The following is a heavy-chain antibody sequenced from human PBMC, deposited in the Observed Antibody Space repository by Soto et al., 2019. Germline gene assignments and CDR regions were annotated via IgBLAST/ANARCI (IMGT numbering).Heavy chain of an antibody. D-gene: IGHD2-21*02. J-gene: IGHJ4*01. CDR1: CYSISSGTY. Sequence: PSETLFLTCTVSCYSISSGTYWAWLRLPPGKGPEWIASIYHGGTTFYNPSLNSRITISVDTSTNQFSLKLTSVTAADTAVYYCATVHVMVVPGSTLDYWGHGTMVTASS. CDR2: IYHGGTT. V-gene: IGHV4-38-2*02. CDR3: ATVHVMVVPGSTLDY.